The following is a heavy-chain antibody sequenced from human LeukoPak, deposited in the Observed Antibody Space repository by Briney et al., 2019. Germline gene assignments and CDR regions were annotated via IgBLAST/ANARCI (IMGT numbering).Heavy chain of an antibody. CDR3: ARETIAARTFDY. D-gene: IGHD6-6*01. Sequence: GRSLRLSCAASGFTFSGYAMHWVRQAPGKGLEWVAVISYDGSNKYYADSVKGRFTISRDNSKNTLYLQMNSLRAEDTAVYYCARETIAARTFDYWGQGTLVTVSS. CDR1: GFTFSGYA. CDR2: ISYDGSNK. V-gene: IGHV3-30-3*01. J-gene: IGHJ4*02.